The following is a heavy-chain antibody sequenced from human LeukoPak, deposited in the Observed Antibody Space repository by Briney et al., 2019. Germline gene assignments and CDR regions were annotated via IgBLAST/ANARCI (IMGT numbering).Heavy chain of an antibody. J-gene: IGHJ6*03. CDR2: IWYDGSKK. CDR1: GFIFSNYG. CDR3: AKDDCSSTSCYGYYYYYMDV. D-gene: IGHD2-2*01. V-gene: IGHV3-30*02. Sequence: GGSLRLSCAASGFIFSNYGMHWVRQAPGKGLEWVTFIWYDGSKKYYADSVKGRFTISRDNSENTVYLQMNSLRAEDTAVYYCAKDDCSSTSCYGYYYYYMDVWGKGTTVTVSS.